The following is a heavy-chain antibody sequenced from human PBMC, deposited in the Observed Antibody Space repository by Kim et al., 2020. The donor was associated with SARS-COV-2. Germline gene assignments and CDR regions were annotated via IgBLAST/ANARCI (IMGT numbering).Heavy chain of an antibody. J-gene: IGHJ4*02. CDR1: GFTFSSYS. Sequence: GGSLRLSCAASGFTFSSYSMNWVRQAPGKGLEWVSSISSSSSYIYYADSVKGRFTISRDNAKNLLYLQMNSLRAEDTAVYYCARDLLYLIREGGYDSRDYWGQGTLVTVSS. V-gene: IGHV3-21*01. D-gene: IGHD5-12*01. CDR3: ARDLLYLIREGGYDSRDY. CDR2: ISSSSSYI.